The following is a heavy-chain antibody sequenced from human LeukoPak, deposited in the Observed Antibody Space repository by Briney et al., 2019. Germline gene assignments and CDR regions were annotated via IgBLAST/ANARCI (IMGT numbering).Heavy chain of an antibody. V-gene: IGHV3-21*01. D-gene: IGHD3-3*01. CDR2: ISTSSSFI. CDR1: GFTLSSHS. Sequence: PGGSLRLSCATSGFTLSSHSMSWVRLTPGKGLEWVSSISTSSSFIYYADSLKGRFAISRDNARNSLYLQMNSLRAEDTAVYYCARNYDFWSSPRGYMDVWGKGTTVTVSS. J-gene: IGHJ6*03. CDR3: ARNYDFWSSPRGYMDV.